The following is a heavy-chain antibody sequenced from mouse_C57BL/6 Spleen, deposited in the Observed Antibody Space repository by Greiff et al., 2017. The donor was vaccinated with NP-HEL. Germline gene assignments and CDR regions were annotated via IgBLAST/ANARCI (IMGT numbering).Heavy chain of an antibody. D-gene: IGHD1-1*01. J-gene: IGHJ4*01. V-gene: IGHV1-81*01. CDR1: GYTFTSYG. CDR3: ERAGTVVAPYYYAMDY. Sequence: QVQLQQSGAELARPGASVKLSCKASGYTFTSYGISWVKQRTGQGLEWIGEIYPRSGNTYYNEKFKGKATLTADKSSSTAYMELRSLTSEDSAVYFCERAGTVVAPYYYAMDYWGQGTSVTVSS. CDR2: IYPRSGNT.